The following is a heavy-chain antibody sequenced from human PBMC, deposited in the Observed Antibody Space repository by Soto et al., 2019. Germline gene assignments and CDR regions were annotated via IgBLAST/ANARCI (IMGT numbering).Heavy chain of an antibody. D-gene: IGHD5-12*01. CDR2: ISGSGDST. CDR3: AGSRLFRIEY. CDR1: QSTFSSYA. J-gene: IGHJ4*02. Sequence: ALRLSWAASQSTFSSYAMRWVRQSPWKGLELVSVISGSGDSTYYADSVKGRFTISRDNAKNTVYLQMNSLRAEDTAMYYCAGSRLFRIEYWGQGAPVTVSS. V-gene: IGHV3-23*01.